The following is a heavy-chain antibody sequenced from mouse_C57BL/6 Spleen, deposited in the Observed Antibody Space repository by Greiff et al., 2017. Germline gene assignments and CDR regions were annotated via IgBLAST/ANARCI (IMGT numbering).Heavy chain of an antibody. J-gene: IGHJ2*01. CDR2: IDPSDSYT. CDR1: GYTFTSYW. CDR3: ARWGSRFDY. V-gene: IGHV1-69*01. Sequence: QVQLQQSGAELVMPGASVKLSCKASGYTFTSYWMHWVKQRPGQGLEWIGEIDPSDSYTNYNQKFKGKSTLTVDKSSSTAYMQLSSLTSEDSAVYYCARWGSRFDYWGQGTTLTVSS.